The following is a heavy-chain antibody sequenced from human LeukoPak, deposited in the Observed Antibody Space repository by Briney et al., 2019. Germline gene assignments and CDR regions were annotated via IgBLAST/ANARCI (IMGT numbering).Heavy chain of an antibody. J-gene: IGHJ4*02. Sequence: GGSLRLSCAASGFTFDDYGMSWVRQAPGKGLEWVSGINWNGGSTGYADSVKGRFTISRDNAKNTLYLQMNSLRAEDTAVYYCARDSSYGYYDYWGQGTLVTVSS. CDR3: ARDSSYGYYDY. D-gene: IGHD5-18*01. CDR1: GFTFDDYG. V-gene: IGHV3-20*04. CDR2: INWNGGST.